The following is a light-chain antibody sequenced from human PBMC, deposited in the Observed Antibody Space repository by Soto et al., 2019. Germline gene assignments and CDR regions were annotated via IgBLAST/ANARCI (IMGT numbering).Light chain of an antibody. CDR3: SSYTSSSTLV. CDR1: SSDVGDFDC. CDR2: EVS. J-gene: IGLJ2*01. V-gene: IGLV2-14*01. Sequence: QSALTQPASVSGSPGQSITISCTGTSSDVGDFDCVSWYQQHPGKAPKLMIYEVSDRPSGVSNRFSGSKSGATASLTISGLQAEDEAEYYCSSYTSSSTLVFGGGTKLTV.